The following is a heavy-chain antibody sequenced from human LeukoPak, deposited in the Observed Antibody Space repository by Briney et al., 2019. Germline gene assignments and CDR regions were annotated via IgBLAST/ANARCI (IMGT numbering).Heavy chain of an antibody. CDR3: AREYSSANWFDP. Sequence: SETLSLTCTVSGGSISSYYWSWLRERPGKGLEWIGYIYYSGSSNYNPSLKSRVTISVDTSKNQFSLKLSSVTAADTAVYYCAREYSSANWFDPWGQGTLVTVSS. J-gene: IGHJ5*02. D-gene: IGHD6-25*01. V-gene: IGHV4-59*01. CDR1: GGSISSYY. CDR2: IYYSGSS.